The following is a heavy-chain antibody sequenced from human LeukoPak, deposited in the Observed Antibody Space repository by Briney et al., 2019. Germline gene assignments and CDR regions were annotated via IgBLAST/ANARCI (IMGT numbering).Heavy chain of an antibody. CDR2: ISAYNGNT. CDR3: ARQGGMTTVTIGGDDYFDY. J-gene: IGHJ4*02. Sequence: ASVKVSCKASGYTFTSYGISWVRQAPGQGLEWMGWISAYNGNTNYAQKLQGRVTMTTDTSTSTAYMELRSLRSDDTAVYYCARQGGMTTVTIGGDDYFDYWGQGTLVTVSS. D-gene: IGHD4-17*01. CDR1: GYTFTSYG. V-gene: IGHV1-18*01.